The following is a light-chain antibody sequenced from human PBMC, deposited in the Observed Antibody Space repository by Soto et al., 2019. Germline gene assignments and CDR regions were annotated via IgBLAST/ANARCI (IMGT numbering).Light chain of an antibody. CDR1: QSVSSY. CDR2: DAS. Sequence: ENVLTQSPATLSLSPGDRATLSCRASQSVSSYLAWYQQKPGQAPRLLIYDASNRATGIPARFSGSGSGTDFTLTISSLEPEDFAVYYCQQRSNWLTLGGGTKVEIK. V-gene: IGKV3-11*01. J-gene: IGKJ4*01. CDR3: QQRSNWLT.